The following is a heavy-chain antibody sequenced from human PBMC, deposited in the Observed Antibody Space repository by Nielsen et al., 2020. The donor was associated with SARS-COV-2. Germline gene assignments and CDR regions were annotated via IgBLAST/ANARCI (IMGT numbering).Heavy chain of an antibody. Sequence: GGSLRLSCAASGFTFGSYGMHWVRQAPGKGLKWLAVIWYDGSEIYYADSVNGRFTISRDTSKNTLYLQMNSLRVEDTAVYYCTRAPYSSGDFDFWGQGTLVTVSS. CDR2: IWYDGSEI. D-gene: IGHD6-25*01. CDR1: GFTFGSYG. V-gene: IGHV3-33*01. J-gene: IGHJ4*02. CDR3: TRAPYSSGDFDF.